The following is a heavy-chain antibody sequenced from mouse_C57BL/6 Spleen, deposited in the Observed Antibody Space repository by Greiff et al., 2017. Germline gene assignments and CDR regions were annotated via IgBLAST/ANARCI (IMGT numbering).Heavy chain of an antibody. J-gene: IGHJ4*01. D-gene: IGHD2-4*01. Sequence: QVQLQQPGAELVKPGASVKLSCKASGYTFTSYWMHWVKQRPGQGLEWIGMIHPNSGSTNYNEKFKSKATLTVDKSSSTAYMQLSSLTSEDSAVYYCADDYCDYAMDYWGQGTSVTVSS. V-gene: IGHV1-64*01. CDR3: ADDYCDYAMDY. CDR1: GYTFTSYW. CDR2: IHPNSGST.